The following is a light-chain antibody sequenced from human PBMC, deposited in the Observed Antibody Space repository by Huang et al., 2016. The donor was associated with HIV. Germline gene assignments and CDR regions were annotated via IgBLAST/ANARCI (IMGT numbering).Light chain of an antibody. V-gene: IGKV1-33*01. CDR3: QQYDNLPRFT. J-gene: IGKJ3*01. CDR2: DAS. CDR1: QDISNY. Sequence: DIQMTQSPSSLSASVGDRVTITCQASQDISNYLNWYQQKPGEAPKLLIYDASDLETGVSSRFSGSGSGTDFTFTISSLQPEDIATYYCQQYDNLPRFTFSPGTKVDIK.